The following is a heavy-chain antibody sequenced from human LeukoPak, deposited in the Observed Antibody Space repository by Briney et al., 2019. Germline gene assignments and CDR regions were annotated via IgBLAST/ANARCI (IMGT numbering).Heavy chain of an antibody. Sequence: SETLSLTCAVSGGSISSGGYSWSWIRQPPGKGLEWLGYIYHSGSTYYNPSLKSRVTISVDRSKNQFSLKLSSVTAADTAVYYCARGRYCSGGSCYSENYYYYYGMDVWGQGTTVTVSS. V-gene: IGHV4-30-2*01. CDR2: IYHSGST. CDR1: GGSISSGGYS. D-gene: IGHD2-15*01. J-gene: IGHJ6*02. CDR3: ARGRYCSGGSCYSENYYYYYGMDV.